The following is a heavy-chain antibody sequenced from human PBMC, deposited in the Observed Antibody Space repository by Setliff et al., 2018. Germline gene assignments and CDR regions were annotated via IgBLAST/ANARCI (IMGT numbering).Heavy chain of an antibody. D-gene: IGHD3-16*01. CDR3: VTAQGAEHFDY. V-gene: IGHV1-8*01. CDR1: GKSFTKYD. CDR2: MHPNSGNT. J-gene: IGHJ4*02. Sequence: ASVKVSCKTLGKSFTKYDFHWVRQATGQGLEWMGWMHPNSGNTGYAQKFQGRVTMTSNTAINTAYMELMRLTSEDTAVYYCVTAQGAEHFDYWGQGSMVTVSS.